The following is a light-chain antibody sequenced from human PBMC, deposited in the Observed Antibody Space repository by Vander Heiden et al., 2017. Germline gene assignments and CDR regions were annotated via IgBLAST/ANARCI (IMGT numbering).Light chain of an antibody. Sequence: IVMTQPPLSLPVTPAEPASLSCRSSQSLLHSNGYNYLDWYLQKPGQSPQLLIYLGSNRASGVPDRFSGSGSGTDFTLKISRVEAEDVGVYYCMQAQQTPWTFGQGTKVEIK. CDR3: MQAQQTPWT. J-gene: IGKJ1*01. CDR1: QSLLHSNGYNY. CDR2: LGS. V-gene: IGKV2-28*01.